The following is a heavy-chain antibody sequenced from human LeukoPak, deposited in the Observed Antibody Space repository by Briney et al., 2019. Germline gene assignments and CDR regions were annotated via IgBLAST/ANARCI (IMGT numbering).Heavy chain of an antibody. J-gene: IGHJ4*02. CDR1: GGSISSGGYY. CDR2: INHSGST. V-gene: IGHV4-39*07. Sequence: SETLSLTCTVSGGSISSGGYYWSWIRQPPGKGLEWIGEINHSGSTNYNPSLKSRVTISVDTSKNQFSLKLSSVTAADTAVYYCARGSGIAVAAIDYWGQGTLVTVSS. D-gene: IGHD6-19*01. CDR3: ARGSGIAVAAIDY.